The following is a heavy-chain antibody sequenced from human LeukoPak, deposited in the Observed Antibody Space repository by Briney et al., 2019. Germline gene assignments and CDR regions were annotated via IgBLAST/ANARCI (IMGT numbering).Heavy chain of an antibody. V-gene: IGHV1-2*02. J-gene: IGHJ4*02. Sequence: ASVKVSCKASGYTFTVYYMHWVRQAPGQGLEWMGWINPNSGGTNYAQNFQGRVTMTRDTSISTAYMELSSLRSEDTAVYYCAREGSITMVRGVSVYWGQGTLVTVSS. CDR2: INPNSGGT. D-gene: IGHD3-10*01. CDR3: AREGSITMVRGVSVY. CDR1: GYTFTVYY.